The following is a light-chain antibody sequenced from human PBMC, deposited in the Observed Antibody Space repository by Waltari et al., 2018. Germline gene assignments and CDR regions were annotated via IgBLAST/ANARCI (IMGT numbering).Light chain of an antibody. CDR2: RNN. CDR3: TAWDISLNAHV. V-gene: IGLV10-54*04. Sequence: QAGLTQPPSVSKGLRQTATLTCTGNSNNVSNQGAAWLQQHQDHPPKLLSYRNNNRPSGISERFSASRSGNTASLTITELQPEDEADYYCTAWDISLNAHVFGTGTEVTVL. J-gene: IGLJ1*01. CDR1: SNNVSNQG.